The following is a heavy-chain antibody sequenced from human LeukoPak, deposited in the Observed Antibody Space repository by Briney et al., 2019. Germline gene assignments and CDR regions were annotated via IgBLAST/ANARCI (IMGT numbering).Heavy chain of an antibody. V-gene: IGHV4-39*07. D-gene: IGHD3-10*01. CDR3: ARGIITMVRGVITHYYYYYMDV. Sequence: SETLSLTCTVSGGSISSSTYYWGWIRQPPGKGLEWIGNIYYSGTTYYNPSLKSRVTISVDTSKNQFSLKLSSVTAADTAVYYCARGIITMVRGVITHYYYYYMDVWGKGTTVTVSS. CDR2: IYYSGTT. J-gene: IGHJ6*03. CDR1: GGSISSSTYY.